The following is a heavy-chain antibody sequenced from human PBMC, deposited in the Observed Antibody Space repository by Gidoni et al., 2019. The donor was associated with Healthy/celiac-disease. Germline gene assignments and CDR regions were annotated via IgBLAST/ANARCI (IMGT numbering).Heavy chain of an antibody. CDR3: AKDRNVGRNSGMDWNYYYYYGMDV. J-gene: IGHJ6*02. D-gene: IGHD1-1*01. Sequence: QVQLVESGGGVVQPGRSLRLSCAASGVTFSRYGMHWVRQAPGKGLEWVAVISYDGRNKYYADSVKGRFTISRDNSKNTLYLQMNSLRAEDTAVYYCAKDRNVGRNSGMDWNYYYYYGMDVWGQGTTVTVSS. V-gene: IGHV3-30*18. CDR1: GVTFSRYG. CDR2: ISYDGRNK.